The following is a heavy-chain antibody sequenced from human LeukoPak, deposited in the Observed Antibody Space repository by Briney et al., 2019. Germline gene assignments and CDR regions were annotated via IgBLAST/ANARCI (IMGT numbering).Heavy chain of an antibody. J-gene: IGHJ4*02. Sequence: TGGSLRLSCAASAFTFGSYGMHWVRQAPGKGLEWVAFIRYDGSNKYYADSVKGRFTISRDNSKNTLYPQMNSLRAEDTAVYYCAKDPSFRPGYFDYWGQGTLVTVSS. CDR1: AFTFGSYG. CDR2: IRYDGSNK. CDR3: AKDPSFRPGYFDY. V-gene: IGHV3-30*02.